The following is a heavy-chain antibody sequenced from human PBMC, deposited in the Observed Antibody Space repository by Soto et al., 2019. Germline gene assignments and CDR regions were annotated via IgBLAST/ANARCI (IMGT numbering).Heavy chain of an antibody. CDR3: AKNGQPPYYYYGLDV. V-gene: IGHV3-23*01. CDR1: GFTFISYA. Sequence: PGGSLRLSCAASGFTFISYAMSWVRQAPGKGLEWVSAISGSGGSTYYADSVKGRFTISRDNSKNTLYLQMNSLTSDDTAVYYCAKNGQPPYYYYGLDVWGQGTTVTVSS. CDR2: ISGSGGST. J-gene: IGHJ6*02. D-gene: IGHD2-8*01.